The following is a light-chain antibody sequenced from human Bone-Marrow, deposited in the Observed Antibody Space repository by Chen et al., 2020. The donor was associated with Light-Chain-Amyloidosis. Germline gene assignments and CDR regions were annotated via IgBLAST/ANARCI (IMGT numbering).Light chain of an antibody. CDR2: GSS. Sequence: EIVLTQSPGTLSLSPGEGANLSCRASQTISSNYLTWYQQKFGQAPRLLIYGSSSRATGIPARFTGSGSGTDFTLTINRLEPGDFAMYYCQEYGTSALTFGGGTKVEIK. CDR1: QTISSNY. CDR3: QEYGTSALT. V-gene: IGKV3-20*01. J-gene: IGKJ4*01.